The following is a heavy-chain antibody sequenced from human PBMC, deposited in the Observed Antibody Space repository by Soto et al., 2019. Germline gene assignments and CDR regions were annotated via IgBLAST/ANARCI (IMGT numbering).Heavy chain of an antibody. J-gene: IGHJ4*02. Sequence: QVQLQESGPGLVKPSETLSLTCTVSGGSISSYYWSWIRQPLGKGLEWIGYIYYSGSTNYNPSLKSRVTISVDTSKNQFSLKLSSVTAADTAVYYCAREAVVCDYGLDYWGQGTLVTVSS. V-gene: IGHV4-59*01. CDR1: GGSISSYY. CDR3: AREAVVCDYGLDY. D-gene: IGHD4-17*01. CDR2: IYYSGST.